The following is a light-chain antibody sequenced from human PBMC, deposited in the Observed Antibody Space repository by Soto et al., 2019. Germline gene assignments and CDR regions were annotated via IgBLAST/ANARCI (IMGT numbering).Light chain of an antibody. Sequence: QSALTQPASVSGSPGQSITISCTGTSSDVGGYNYVSWYQQHPGKAPKLMIYEVSNRPSGVSNRFSGSKSDNTASLTISGLQAEDEADYCCSSYTSSSPLYVFGTGNKLTVL. J-gene: IGLJ1*01. V-gene: IGLV2-14*01. CDR2: EVS. CDR1: SSDVGGYNY. CDR3: SSYTSSSPLYV.